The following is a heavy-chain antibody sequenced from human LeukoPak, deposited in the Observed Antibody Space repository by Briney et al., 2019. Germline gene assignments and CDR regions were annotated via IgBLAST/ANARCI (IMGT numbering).Heavy chain of an antibody. J-gene: IGHJ6*02. V-gene: IGHV1-69*13. CDR1: GGTFSSYA. D-gene: IGHD6-13*01. CDR2: IIPIFGTA. Sequence: SVKVSCKASGGTFSSYAISWVRQAPGQRLEWMGGIIPIFGTANYAQKFQGRVTITADESTSTAYMELSSLRSEDTAVYYCAREHRYTSYGMDVWGQGTTVTVSS. CDR3: AREHRYTSYGMDV.